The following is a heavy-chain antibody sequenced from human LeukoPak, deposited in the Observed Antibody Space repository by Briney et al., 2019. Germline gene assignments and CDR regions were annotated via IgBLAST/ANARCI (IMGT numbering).Heavy chain of an antibody. V-gene: IGHV4-38-2*01. D-gene: IGHD3-3*01. CDR1: GYSISSGYY. CDR3: ARHQRSYDFWSGYYIPSWFDP. J-gene: IGHJ5*02. CDR2: IYHSGST. Sequence: SETLSLTCAVSGYSISSGYYWGWIRQPPGQGLEWIGSIYHSGSTQYNPSLKSRVTISVDTSKNQFSLKLSSVTAADPAVYYCARHQRSYDFWSGYYIPSWFDPWGQGTLVTVSS.